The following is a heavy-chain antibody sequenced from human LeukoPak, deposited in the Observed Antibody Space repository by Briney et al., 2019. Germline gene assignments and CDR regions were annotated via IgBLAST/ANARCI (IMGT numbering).Heavy chain of an antibody. Sequence: TGGSLRLSCAASGFTFDDYGMSWVRQAPGKGLEWVSGVNWNGGSTGYADSVKGRFTISRDNAKNSLYLQMNSLRAEDTALYHCARAYHGSSGWRPSYYYGMDVWGQGTTVTVSS. CDR3: ARAYHGSSGWRPSYYYGMDV. CDR2: VNWNGGST. CDR1: GFTFDDYG. V-gene: IGHV3-20*01. J-gene: IGHJ6*02. D-gene: IGHD3-22*01.